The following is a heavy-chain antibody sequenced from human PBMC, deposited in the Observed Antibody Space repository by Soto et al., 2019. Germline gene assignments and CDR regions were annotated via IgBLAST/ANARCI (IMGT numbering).Heavy chain of an antibody. Sequence: QVQLVQSGAEAKKSGASVKVSCKAVAYTFTSYGISWVRQAPGQGLEWMGWISAYNGKTKYAQKFQGRVTMTTDTSTSTAYMELGSLRSDDTAVYYCGRDMTDFGSGSYFHFDYWGHGTLVTVSS. CDR3: GRDMTDFGSGSYFHFDY. V-gene: IGHV1-18*01. J-gene: IGHJ4*01. CDR1: AYTFTSYG. CDR2: ISAYNGKT. D-gene: IGHD3-10*01.